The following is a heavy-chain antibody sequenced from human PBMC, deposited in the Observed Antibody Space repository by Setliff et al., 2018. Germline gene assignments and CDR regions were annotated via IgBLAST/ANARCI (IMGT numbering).Heavy chain of an antibody. V-gene: IGHV1-2*02. Sequence: ASVKVSCKASGYTFTSYGISWVRQAPGQGLEWMGGIIPIRGAADYAQKFQGRVTMTRDTSISTAYMELSRLRSDDTAVYYCARVRLFKDTAMVPYYMDVWGKGTTVTVSS. J-gene: IGHJ6*03. CDR3: ARVRLFKDTAMVPYYMDV. CDR1: GYTFTSYG. CDR2: IIPIRGAA. D-gene: IGHD5-18*01.